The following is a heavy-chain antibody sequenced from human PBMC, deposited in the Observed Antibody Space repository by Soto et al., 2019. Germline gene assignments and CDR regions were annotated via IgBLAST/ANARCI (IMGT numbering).Heavy chain of an antibody. CDR1: GGTFSTAA. D-gene: IGHD2-2*01. CDR2: IMPIFLTA. CDR3: ARDKDRAQVGGNYYYIMEV. V-gene: IGHV1-69*12. J-gene: IGHJ6*02. Sequence: QVQVVQSGAEVKKPGSSVKVSCKTSGGTFSTAAISWVRQAPGQGLEWMGGIMPIFLTADYAQKFQGRVTITADESASTAYLELSSLRSEDTAVYYCARDKDRAQVGGNYYYIMEVWGQGTTVTVTS.